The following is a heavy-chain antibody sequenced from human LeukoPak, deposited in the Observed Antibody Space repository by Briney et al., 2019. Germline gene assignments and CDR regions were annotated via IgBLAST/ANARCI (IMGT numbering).Heavy chain of an antibody. CDR3: LRGDRRDY. J-gene: IGHJ4*02. CDR1: GFTFSSYS. V-gene: IGHV3-21*06. Sequence: GGSLRLSCAASGFTFSSYSMNWARQAPGKGLEWLSSLDSSGAYIFYADSVKGRFIISRDNAKNSLYLQMNSLRVEDTAVYYCLRGDRRDYWGQGTLVTVSS. CDR2: LDSSGAYI.